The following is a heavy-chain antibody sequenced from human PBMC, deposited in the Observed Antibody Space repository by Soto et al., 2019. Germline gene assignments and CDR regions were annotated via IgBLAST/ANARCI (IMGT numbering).Heavy chain of an antibody. Sequence: GGSLRLSCAASGFTFSSYSMNWVRQAPGKGLELVSYISSSSSTIYYVDSVKGRFTISRDNAKNSLYLQMNSLRDEDTAVYYCARGNDYGGEAYYYYGMDVWGQGTTVTVSS. CDR3: ARGNDYGGEAYYYYGMDV. CDR2: ISSSSSTI. CDR1: GFTFSSYS. J-gene: IGHJ6*02. D-gene: IGHD4-17*01. V-gene: IGHV3-48*02.